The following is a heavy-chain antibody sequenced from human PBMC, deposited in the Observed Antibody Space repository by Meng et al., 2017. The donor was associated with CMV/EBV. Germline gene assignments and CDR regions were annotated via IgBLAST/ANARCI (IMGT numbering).Heavy chain of an antibody. J-gene: IGHJ4*01. V-gene: IGHV3-15*01. Sequence: GESLKISCAASGITFTNVWMSWVRQAPGKGLEWVGRILNKHSGGTTDSAAPVKGRFSISRDDSKNTVFLQMSGLKTEDTAVYYCVANDREWPPLWGQEPWSPSPQ. CDR2: ILNKHSGGTT. CDR3: VANDREWPPL. CDR1: GITFTNVW. D-gene: IGHD3-3*01.